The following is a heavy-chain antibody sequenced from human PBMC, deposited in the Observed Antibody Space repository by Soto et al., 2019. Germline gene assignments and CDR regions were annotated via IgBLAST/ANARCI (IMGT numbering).Heavy chain of an antibody. Sequence: QVQLQESGPGLVKPSGTLSLTCAVSGGSISSSNWWSWVRQPPGKGLEWIGEIYHSGSTNYNPSLKSRVTISVDKSKNQFSMKQSYVTAADTAVYYWAGNPYYVILTGYFRYFDYWGQGTLVTVSS. D-gene: IGHD3-9*01. CDR1: GGSISSSNW. CDR3: AGNPYYVILTGYFRYFDY. V-gene: IGHV4-4*02. CDR2: IYHSGST. J-gene: IGHJ4*02.